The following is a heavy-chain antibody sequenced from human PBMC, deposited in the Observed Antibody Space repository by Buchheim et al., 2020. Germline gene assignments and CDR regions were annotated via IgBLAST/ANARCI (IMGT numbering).Heavy chain of an antibody. V-gene: IGHV3-43D*03. CDR3: AKDYRKRSGSSNNWFDP. CDR1: GFTFDDYA. J-gene: IGHJ5*02. CDR2: ISWDGGST. D-gene: IGHD1-26*01. Sequence: EVQLVESGGVVVQPGGSLRLSCAASGFTFDDYAMHWVRQAPGKGLEWVSLISWDGGSTYYADSVKGRFTISRDNSKNSLYLQMNSLRAEDTALYYCAKDYRKRSGSSNNWFDPWGQGTL.